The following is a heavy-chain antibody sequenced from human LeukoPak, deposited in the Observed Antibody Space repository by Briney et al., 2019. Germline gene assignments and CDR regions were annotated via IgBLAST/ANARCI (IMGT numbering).Heavy chain of an antibody. D-gene: IGHD4-17*01. J-gene: IGHJ4*02. CDR1: GYTFTIYG. V-gene: IGHV1-18*01. CDR3: ARDWWYGGYSIGDN. Sequence: VASVKVSCKASGYTFTIYGISWVRQAPGQGLEWMGWISAYNGNTNYAQTLQGRVTMTTDASKSKVYMDLRSLTSDDTAVYYCARDWWYGGYSIGDNWGQGTLVTVSS. CDR2: ISAYNGNT.